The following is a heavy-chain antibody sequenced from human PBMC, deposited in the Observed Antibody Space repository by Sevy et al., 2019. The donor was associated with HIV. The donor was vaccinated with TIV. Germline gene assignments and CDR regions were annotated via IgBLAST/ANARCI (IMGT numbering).Heavy chain of an antibody. CDR3: AKCKDSGNYFYYYYGMDV. Sequence: GGSLRLSCAASGFTFSTYGMHWVRQAPGKGLEWVAVISFDGNNEYYADSVKGRFTISRDNSKNTLYLHVNRLRAEDTAVYFCAKCKDSGNYFYYYYGMDVWGQGTTVTVSS. V-gene: IGHV3-30*18. D-gene: IGHD1-26*01. CDR1: GFTFSTYG. CDR2: ISFDGNNE. J-gene: IGHJ6*02.